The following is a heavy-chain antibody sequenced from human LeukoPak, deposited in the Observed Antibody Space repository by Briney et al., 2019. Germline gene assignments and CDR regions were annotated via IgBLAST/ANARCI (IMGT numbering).Heavy chain of an antibody. CDR2: ISWNSGSI. D-gene: IGHD3-22*01. V-gene: IGHV3-9*01. CDR1: GFSFDDYA. CDR3: AKARRGNYYDSSGYYFDY. Sequence: GGSLRLSCEASGFSFDDYAMDWVRQAPGKGLEWVSGISWNSGSIGYADSVKGRFTISRDNAKNSLYLQMNSLRAEDTALYYCAKARRGNYYDSSGYYFDYWGQGTLVTVSS. J-gene: IGHJ4*02.